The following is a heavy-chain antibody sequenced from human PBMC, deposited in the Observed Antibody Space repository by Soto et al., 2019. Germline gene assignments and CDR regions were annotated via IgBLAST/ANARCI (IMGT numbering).Heavy chain of an antibody. J-gene: IGHJ2*01. Sequence: QVQLVQSGAEVKKPGSSVKVSCKASGGTLNNFAVSWVRQAPGQGLEWMGGIVRLFGTANYAQKFQGRVTITSDESTSTAYMELRNLGSEDTVIYYCAISGNSRVYFDLWGRSTLVTVSS. D-gene: IGHD1-26*01. V-gene: IGHV1-69*01. CDR1: GGTLNNFA. CDR3: AISGNSRVYFDL. CDR2: IVRLFGTA.